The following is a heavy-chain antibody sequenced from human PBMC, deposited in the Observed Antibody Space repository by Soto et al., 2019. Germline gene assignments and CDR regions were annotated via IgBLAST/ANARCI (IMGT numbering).Heavy chain of an antibody. CDR2: IYYSGST. CDR3: ARLPVGATLGDI. D-gene: IGHD1-26*01. J-gene: IGHJ3*02. V-gene: IGHV4-39*01. Sequence: QLQLQESGPGLVKPSETLSLTYTVSGGSISSSSYYWGWIRQPPGKGLEWIGTIYYSGSTHYNSSLKSRATISIDTSKNQFSLKLNSVTAADTAVYYCARLPVGATLGDIWGQGTMVTVSS. CDR1: GGSISSSSYY.